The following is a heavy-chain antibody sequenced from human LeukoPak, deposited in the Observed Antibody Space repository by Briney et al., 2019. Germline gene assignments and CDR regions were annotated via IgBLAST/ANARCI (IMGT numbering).Heavy chain of an antibody. CDR2: ISGSGADT. V-gene: IGHV3-23*01. J-gene: IGHJ4*02. CDR1: GFGFSSTS. D-gene: IGHD2-2*01. Sequence: PGGSLRLSCGASGFGFSSTSMNWVRQAPGKGLEWVSAISGSGADTYYADSVKGRFIISRDNSKNTLYLQMNSLRAEDTALYYCAKGNIAELPAAPYYWGQGTLVTVSS. CDR3: AKGNIAELPAAPYY.